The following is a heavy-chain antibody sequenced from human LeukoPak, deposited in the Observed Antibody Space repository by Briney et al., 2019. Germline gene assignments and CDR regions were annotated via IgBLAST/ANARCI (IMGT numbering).Heavy chain of an antibody. J-gene: IGHJ4*02. D-gene: IGHD2-2*01. V-gene: IGHV3-23*01. CDR1: GFTFSSYT. CDR3: AKPGGCGSTSCHAGGFDY. CDR2: ISTGGGNT. Sequence: GGSLRLSCTASGFTFSSYTMSWVRQAPGKGLKWVSTISTGGGNTYYADSVQGRFTVSRDDSKNTLYLQMNSLRAEDTAVYYCAKPGGCGSTSCHAGGFDYWGQGTLVTVSS.